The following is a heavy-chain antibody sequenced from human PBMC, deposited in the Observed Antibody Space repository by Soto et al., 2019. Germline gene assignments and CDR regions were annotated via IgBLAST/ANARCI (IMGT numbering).Heavy chain of an antibody. CDR1: GGSLSNYG. D-gene: IGHD3-22*01. CDR2: IIPVFGTP. J-gene: IGHJ6*02. Sequence: QVQLVQSGAEVKKPGSSVKVSCKASGGSLSNYGISWVRQAPGQGLEWMGAIIPVFGTPNYAQKFQDRVTIIADESTTTVYMEVRSLTSEATAVYYCARGDATKIVVTTYYAMDVWGQGTTVTVSS. CDR3: ARGDATKIVVTTYYAMDV. V-gene: IGHV1-69*12.